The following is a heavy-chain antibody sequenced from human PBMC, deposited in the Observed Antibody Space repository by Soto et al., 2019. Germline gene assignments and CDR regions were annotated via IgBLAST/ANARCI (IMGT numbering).Heavy chain of an antibody. CDR3: ARVTWTYESSRYYVPSYGMDV. CDR1: GYTFTSYG. Sequence: ASVKVSCKASGYTFTSYGISWVRQAPGQGLEWMGWISAYNGNTNYAQKLQGRVTMTTDTSTSTAYMELRSLRSDDTAVYYCARVTWTYESSRYYVPSYGMDVWGQGTTVTVSS. J-gene: IGHJ6*02. D-gene: IGHD3-22*01. CDR2: ISAYNGNT. V-gene: IGHV1-18*04.